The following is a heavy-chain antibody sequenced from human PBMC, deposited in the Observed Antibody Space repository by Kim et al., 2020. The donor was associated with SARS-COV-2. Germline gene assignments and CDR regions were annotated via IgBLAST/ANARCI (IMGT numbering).Heavy chain of an antibody. V-gene: IGHV3-9*01. CDR2: ISWNSGSI. CDR1: GFTFDDYA. D-gene: IGHD6-13*01. J-gene: IGHJ3*02. CDR3: AKGLSSSWSAFDI. Sequence: SLRLSCAASGFTFDDYAMHWVRQAPGKGLEWVSGISWNSGSIGYADSVKGRFTISRDNAKNSLYLQMNSLRAEDTALYYCAKGLSSSWSAFDIWGQGTMVTVSS.